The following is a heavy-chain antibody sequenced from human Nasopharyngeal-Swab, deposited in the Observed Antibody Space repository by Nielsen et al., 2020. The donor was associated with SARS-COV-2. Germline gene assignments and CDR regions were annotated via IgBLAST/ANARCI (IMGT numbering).Heavy chain of an antibody. V-gene: IGHV3-74*01. Sequence: GGSLRLTGAASGFTFRSDGMHRDRQAPGKGLVWVSRINSDGSSTSYADSVKGRFTISRDNAKNTLYLQMNSLRAEDTAVYYCARALYSSGWYLDYWGQGTLVTVSS. J-gene: IGHJ4*02. CDR1: GFTFRSDG. CDR2: INSDGSST. D-gene: IGHD6-19*01. CDR3: ARALYSSGWYLDY.